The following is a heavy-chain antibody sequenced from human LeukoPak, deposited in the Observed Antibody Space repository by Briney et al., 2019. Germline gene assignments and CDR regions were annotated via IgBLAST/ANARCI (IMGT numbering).Heavy chain of an antibody. D-gene: IGHD5/OR15-5a*01. V-gene: IGHV3-23*01. Sequence: GGSLRLSCAASGFTFSSYAMSWVRQAPGKGLEWVSAISGSGGSTYYADSVKGRFTISRDNAKNTVYLQMNSLRVEDTAMYFCASVRLPGDAFDIWGQGTRVTVSS. CDR1: GFTFSSYA. J-gene: IGHJ3*02. CDR2: ISGSGGST. CDR3: ASVRLPGDAFDI.